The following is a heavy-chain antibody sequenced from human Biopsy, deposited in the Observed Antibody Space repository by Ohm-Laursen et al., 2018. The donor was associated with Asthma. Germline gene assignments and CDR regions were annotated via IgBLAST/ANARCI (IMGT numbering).Heavy chain of an antibody. CDR3: ASDFPKDYVRYNFQF. D-gene: IGHD4-17*01. V-gene: IGHV1-24*01. CDR2: HDHEEGGT. Sequence: SSVKVSCKISGYSLTDLSMHWARQAPGQGLVWMGGHDHEEGGTVNAWRFQGRVTMTEDTSTDTAYMELSSLSSDDTAVYYCASDFPKDYVRYNFQFWGQGTLVTVSS. J-gene: IGHJ4*02. CDR1: GYSLTDLS.